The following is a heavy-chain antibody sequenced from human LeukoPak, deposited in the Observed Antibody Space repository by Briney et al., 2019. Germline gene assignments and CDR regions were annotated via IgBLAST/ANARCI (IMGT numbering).Heavy chain of an antibody. J-gene: IGHJ4*02. Sequence: PGGSLRLSCAASGFTFSSYGMHWVRQAPGKGLEWVAVIWYDGSNKYYADSVKGRFTISRDNSKNTLYLQMNSLRAEDTAVYYCAREFHRVAFDYWGQGTLVTVSS. V-gene: IGHV3-33*01. CDR1: GFTFSSYG. CDR3: AREFHRVAFDY. D-gene: IGHD1-14*01. CDR2: IWYDGSNK.